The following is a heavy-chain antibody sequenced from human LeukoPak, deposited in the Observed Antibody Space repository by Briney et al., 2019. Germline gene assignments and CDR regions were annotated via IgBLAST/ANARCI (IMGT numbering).Heavy chain of an antibody. J-gene: IGHJ1*01. V-gene: IGHV6-1*01. CDR3: ASSLRSSSWHEYFQH. D-gene: IGHD6-13*01. CDR1: GDSVSSNSSA. Sequence: SQTLSLTCAISGDSVSSNSSAWNWIRQSPSRGLEWLGRTYCRSKWYNDYAVSVKSRITINPDTSKNQFSLQLNSVTPEDTAMYYCASSLRSSSWHEYFQHWGQGTLVTVSS. CDR2: TYCRSKWYN.